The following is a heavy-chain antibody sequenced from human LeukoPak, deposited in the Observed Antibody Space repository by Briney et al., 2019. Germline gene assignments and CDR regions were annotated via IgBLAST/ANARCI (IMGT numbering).Heavy chain of an antibody. Sequence: SETLSLTCTVSGGSISSYYWSWIRQPPGKGREWIGYIYYSGSTNHNPSLKSRVTISVDTSKNQFSLKLTSVTAADTAVYYCAGAKIGVAGFFDNWGQGTLVTVSS. CDR2: IYYSGST. J-gene: IGHJ4*02. V-gene: IGHV4-59*08. CDR1: GGSISSYY. CDR3: AGAKIGVAGFFDN. D-gene: IGHD6-19*01.